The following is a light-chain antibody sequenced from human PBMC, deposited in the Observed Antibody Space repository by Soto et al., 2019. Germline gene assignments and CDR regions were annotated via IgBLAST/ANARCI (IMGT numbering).Light chain of an antibody. CDR2: DTS. CDR3: QQYDKWPPT. J-gene: IGKJ1*01. CDR1: QSVRSN. V-gene: IGKV3-15*01. Sequence: EVVMTQSPVTLSVSPGERATLSCRASQSVRSNLAWYQQKPGQAPRPLIYDTSTRATGIPARFSGSGSGTEFTLTISSLQSEDFAVYHCQQYDKWPPTFGQGTKVEIK.